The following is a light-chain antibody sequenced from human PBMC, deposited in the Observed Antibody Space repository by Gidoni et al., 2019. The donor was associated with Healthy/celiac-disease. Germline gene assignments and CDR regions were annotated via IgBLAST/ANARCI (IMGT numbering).Light chain of an antibody. CDR3: QKYNSALSIT. J-gene: IGKJ5*01. CDR2: AAS. V-gene: IGKV1-27*01. CDR1: QGISNY. Sequence: DIQMTQSPSSLSASVGDRVTITCRASQGISNYLAWYQQKPGKVPKLLIYAASTLQSGVPSRCSGSGSGTEFTLTISSLQPEDVATYYCQKYNSALSITFGQGTRLEIK.